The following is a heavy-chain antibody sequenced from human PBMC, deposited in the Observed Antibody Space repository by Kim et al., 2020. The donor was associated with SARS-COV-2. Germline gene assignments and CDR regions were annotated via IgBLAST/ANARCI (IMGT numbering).Heavy chain of an antibody. CDR3: ARVTDYGGNSDY. D-gene: IGHD4-17*01. Sequence: NYNPSLKSRVTISVDTSKNQFSLKLSSVTAADTAVYYCARVTDYGGNSDYWGQGTLVTVSS. V-gene: IGHV4-34*01. J-gene: IGHJ4*02.